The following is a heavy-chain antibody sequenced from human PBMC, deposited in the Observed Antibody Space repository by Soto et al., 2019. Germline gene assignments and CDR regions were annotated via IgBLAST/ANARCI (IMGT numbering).Heavy chain of an antibody. D-gene: IGHD6-13*01. CDR2: INPNSGGT. J-gene: IGHJ6*02. CDR3: ARVSRGLSSSWPYYYYYGMDV. CDR1: GYTFTGYY. V-gene: IGHV1-2*04. Sequence: SVKVSCKASGYTFTGYYMHWVRQAPGQGLEWMGWINPNSGGTNYAQKFQGWVTMTRDTSISTAYMELSRLRSDDTAVYYCARVSRGLSSSWPYYYYYGMDVWGQGTTVTVSS.